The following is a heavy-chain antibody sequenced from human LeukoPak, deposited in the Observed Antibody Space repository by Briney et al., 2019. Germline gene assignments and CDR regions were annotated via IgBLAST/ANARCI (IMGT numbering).Heavy chain of an antibody. CDR1: GGSISSYY. D-gene: IGHD3-22*01. CDR2: IYYSGST. J-gene: IGHJ3*02. CDR3: ARGITMIVVDAFDI. Sequence: SETLSLTCTASGGSISSYYWSWIRQPPGKGVEWMGYIYYSGSTNYNPSLKSRVTISVDTSKNQFSLKLSSVTAADTAVYYCARGITMIVVDAFDIWGQGTMVTVSS. V-gene: IGHV4-59*08.